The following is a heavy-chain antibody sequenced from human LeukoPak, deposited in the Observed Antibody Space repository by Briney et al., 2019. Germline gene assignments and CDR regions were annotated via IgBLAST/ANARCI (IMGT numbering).Heavy chain of an antibody. J-gene: IGHJ3*02. V-gene: IGHV4-38-2*02. CDR1: GYSISSGYY. CDR3: ARTTVTTMGAFDI. Sequence: SETLSLTCTVSGYSISSGYYWGWIRQPPGKGLEWIGSIYHSGSTYFNPSLKSRVTISVDTSKNQFSLKLSSVTAADTAVYYCARTTVTTMGAFDIWGQGTMVTVSS. CDR2: IYHSGST. D-gene: IGHD4-17*01.